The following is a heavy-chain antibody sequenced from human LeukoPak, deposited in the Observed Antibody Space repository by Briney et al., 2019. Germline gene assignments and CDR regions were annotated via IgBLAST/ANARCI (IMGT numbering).Heavy chain of an antibody. J-gene: IGHJ4*02. Sequence: GGTLRLSCAASGFTFSSYGMSWVRQAPGKGLEWVSAISGSGGSTYYADSVKGRFTISRDNSKNTLYLQMNSLRAEDTTVYYCAKDFLTSDFDYWGQGTLVTVSS. D-gene: IGHD2/OR15-2a*01. CDR2: ISGSGGST. CDR3: AKDFLTSDFDY. V-gene: IGHV3-23*01. CDR1: GFTFSSYG.